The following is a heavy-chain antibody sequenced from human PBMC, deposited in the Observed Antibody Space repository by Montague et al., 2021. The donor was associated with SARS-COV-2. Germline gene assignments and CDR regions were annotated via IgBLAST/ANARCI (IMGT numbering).Heavy chain of an antibody. CDR1: GGSIDSFY. Sequence: SETLSLTCTVSGGSIDSFYWSWIRRPPGKGLEWIGCIFHSGRTYYNPSLKSRVSMSVGTSKSQVSLRLSSLTAADTAVYYCARGGYYDNTGYYSDYYYNMDVWGQGTTVTVSS. CDR3: ARGGYYDNTGYYSDYYYNMDV. V-gene: IGHV4-59*01. CDR2: IFHSGRT. D-gene: IGHD3-22*01. J-gene: IGHJ6*02.